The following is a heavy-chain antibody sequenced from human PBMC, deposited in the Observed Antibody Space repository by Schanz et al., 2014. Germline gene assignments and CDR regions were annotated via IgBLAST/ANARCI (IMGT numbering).Heavy chain of an antibody. J-gene: IGHJ4*02. Sequence: VQLVESGGGLVQPGGSLRLSCSASGFTFSSYSMYWVRQAPGKGLEYVSVISSNGGSTDFADSVKGRFTISRDNSKNTLYLQMNSLRAEDTAVYYCAKAGSGWSTAGYYYWGQGTLVAVSS. CDR2: ISSNGGST. CDR3: AKAGSGWSTAGYYY. V-gene: IGHV3-64*04. D-gene: IGHD6-19*01. CDR1: GFTFSSYS.